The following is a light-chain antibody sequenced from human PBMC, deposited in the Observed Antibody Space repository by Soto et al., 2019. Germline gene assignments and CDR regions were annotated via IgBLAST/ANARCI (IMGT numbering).Light chain of an antibody. V-gene: IGKV1-33*01. CDR1: QAINSY. Sequence: DIQMTQSPSSLSASVGDRVTITCQASQAINSYLNWYQHKPGKAPKLLIYDASNLETGVPSRFSGSGSGTDFTLTISSLQPEDIATYYCQQYDNLPRTFGPGTKVNLK. CDR2: DAS. CDR3: QQYDNLPRT. J-gene: IGKJ3*01.